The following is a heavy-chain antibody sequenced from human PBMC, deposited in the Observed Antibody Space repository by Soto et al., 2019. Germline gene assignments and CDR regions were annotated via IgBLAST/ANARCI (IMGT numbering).Heavy chain of an antibody. D-gene: IGHD1-1*01. V-gene: IGHV1-69*01. CDR1: GGTFSTDA. Sequence: QVQLVQSRAEVREPGSSVKVSCKASGGTFSTDAISWVRQAPGQGLEGMGGIIPMFGPANYAREFQGRVTITADESTSTTYLELSSLRSEDTAVYYCAGVRITVTTEGWFDPWGQGTLVTVSS. J-gene: IGHJ5*02. CDR2: IIPMFGPA. CDR3: AGVRITVTTEGWFDP.